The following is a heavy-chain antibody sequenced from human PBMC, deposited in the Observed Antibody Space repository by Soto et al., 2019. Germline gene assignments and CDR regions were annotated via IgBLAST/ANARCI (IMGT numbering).Heavy chain of an antibody. D-gene: IGHD3-9*01. J-gene: IGHJ6*03. V-gene: IGHV3-7*01. CDR2: IKQDGSEK. CDR1: GFTFSSYW. Sequence: GGSLRLSCAASGFTFSSYWMSWVRQAPGKGLEWVANIKQDGSEKYYVDSVKGRFTISRDNAKNSLYLQMNSLRAEDTAVYYCAKKGYDILTGYPQTYYYYMDVWGKGTTVTVSS. CDR3: AKKGYDILTGYPQTYYYYMDV.